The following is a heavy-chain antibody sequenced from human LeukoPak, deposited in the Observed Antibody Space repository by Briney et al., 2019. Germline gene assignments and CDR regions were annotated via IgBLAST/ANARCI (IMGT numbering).Heavy chain of an antibody. D-gene: IGHD2-2*01. CDR3: ARAAMAPSSYYGMDV. V-gene: IGHV3-23*01. CDR1: GLTFSSYA. Sequence: GGSLRLSCAASGLTFSSYAMAWVRQAPGKGLEWVSMISGSGGSTHYADSVKGRFTMSRDNSKNTVYLQMNSLRAEDTAVYYCARAAMAPSSYYGMDVWGQGTTVTVSS. J-gene: IGHJ6*02. CDR2: ISGSGGST.